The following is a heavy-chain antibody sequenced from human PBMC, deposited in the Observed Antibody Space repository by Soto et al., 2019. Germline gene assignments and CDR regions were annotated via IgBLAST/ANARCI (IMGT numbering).Heavy chain of an antibody. CDR2: ISWNSAGI. V-gene: IGHV3-9*01. CDR3: ALDPSTGSPYATEA. D-gene: IGHD6-19*01. J-gene: IGHJ6*02. Sequence: CXRLAWSVAVFTFDDYCIGWVRQAPGKGREWVSGISWNSAGIGCADSVKGRFTISRDNAKNSLFLQMNSLRAEDTALYSCALDPSTGSPYATEAWGQGT. CDR1: VFTFDDYC.